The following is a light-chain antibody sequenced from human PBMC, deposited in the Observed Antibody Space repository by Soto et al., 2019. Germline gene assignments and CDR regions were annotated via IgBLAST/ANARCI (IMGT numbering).Light chain of an antibody. CDR2: DAS. Sequence: DIQMTQSPSTLSASIGDRVTITCRASQSIDNRLAWYQQKPGKAPKFLIYDASSLESGVPSRFSGSGSVTDFTLTISSLQPEDFATYYCQQSYSPPHTFGQGTKLEIK. J-gene: IGKJ2*01. CDR1: QSIDNR. V-gene: IGKV1-5*01. CDR3: QQSYSPPHT.